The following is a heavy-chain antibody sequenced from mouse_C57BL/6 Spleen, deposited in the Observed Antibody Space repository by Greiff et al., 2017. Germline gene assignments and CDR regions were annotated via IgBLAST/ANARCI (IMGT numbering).Heavy chain of an antibody. CDR2: INPSSGYT. Sequence: QVQLKQSGAELARPGASVKMSCKASGYTFTSYTMHWVKQRPGQGLEWIGYINPSSGYTKYNQKFKDKATLTADKSSSTAYMQLSSLTSEDSAVYYCARSPPTGGDYWGQGTTLTVSS. V-gene: IGHV1-4*01. D-gene: IGHD4-1*02. CDR3: ARSPPTGGDY. CDR1: GYTFTSYT. J-gene: IGHJ2*01.